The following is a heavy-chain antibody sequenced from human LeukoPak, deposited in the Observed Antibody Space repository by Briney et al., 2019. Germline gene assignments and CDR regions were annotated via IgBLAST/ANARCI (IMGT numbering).Heavy chain of an antibody. CDR2: ISPSGDIT. CDR3: AKGVTKDFDH. Sequence: GGSLRLSCAASGFIFSSHGMNWVRQAPGKGLEWVSGISPSGDITYYADSVKGRFTISRDNSKNTVHLQMDSLRFEDAAVYYCAKGVTKDFDHWGQGTLVTVSS. D-gene: IGHD2-8*01. V-gene: IGHV3-23*01. CDR1: GFIFSSHG. J-gene: IGHJ4*02.